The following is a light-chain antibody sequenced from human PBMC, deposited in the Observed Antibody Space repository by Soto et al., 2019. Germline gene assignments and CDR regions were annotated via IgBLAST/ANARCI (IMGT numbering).Light chain of an antibody. V-gene: IGKV3-20*01. CDR2: STS. CDR1: ESVTDY. J-gene: IGKJ1*01. CDR3: HQFGDSPQT. Sequence: EIVLTQSPATLSLSPGERGTLSCRASESVTDYLAWYQQKPGQAPRLLIYSTSTRAAGIPDRFTGRGSGTHFTLAISRLEPEDFAVYYCHQFGDSPQTFGQGTKVDIK.